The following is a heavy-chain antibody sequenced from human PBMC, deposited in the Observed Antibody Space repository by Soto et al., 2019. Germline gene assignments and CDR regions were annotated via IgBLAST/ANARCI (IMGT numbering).Heavy chain of an antibody. CDR1: GYTFTSYG. CDR3: ARNSLRYITMVRAHYYYGMDV. J-gene: IGHJ6*02. CDR2: ISAYNGNT. V-gene: IGHV1-18*01. Sequence: GASVKVSCKASGYTFTSYGISWVRQAPGQGLEWMGWISAYNGNTNYAQKPQGGVTMTTDTSTSTAYMELRSLRSDDTAVYYCARNSLRYITMVRAHYYYGMDVWGQGTTVTVSS. D-gene: IGHD3-10*01.